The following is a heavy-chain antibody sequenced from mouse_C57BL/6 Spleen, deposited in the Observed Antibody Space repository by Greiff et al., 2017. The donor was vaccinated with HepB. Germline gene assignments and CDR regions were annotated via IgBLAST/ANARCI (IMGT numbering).Heavy chain of an antibody. CDR1: GYTFTSYW. J-gene: IGHJ4*01. CDR3: ARGGYYRGAMDY. CDR2: IHPNSGST. V-gene: IGHV1-64*01. Sequence: VQLQQPGAELVKPGASVKLSCKASGYTFTSYWMHWVKQRPGQGLEWIGMIHPNSGSTNYNEKFTSKATLTVDKSSSTAYMQLSSLTSEDSAVYYCARGGYYRGAMDYWGQGTSVTVAS. D-gene: IGHD2-3*01.